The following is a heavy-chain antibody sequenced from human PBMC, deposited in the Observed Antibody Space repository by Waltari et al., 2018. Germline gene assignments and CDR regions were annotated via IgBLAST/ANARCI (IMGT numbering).Heavy chain of an antibody. D-gene: IGHD6-19*01. J-gene: IGHJ4*02. CDR1: GFTFDDYA. CDR2: ISWNSGSI. V-gene: IGHV3-9*01. CDR3: AKVSSSGWYDY. Sequence: EVQLVESGGGLVQPGRSLRLSCAASGFTFDDYAMHWVRQAPGKGLEGGSGISWNSGSIGYADSVKGRFTISRDNAKNSLYLQMNSLRAEDTALYYCAKVSSSGWYDYWGQGTLVTVSS.